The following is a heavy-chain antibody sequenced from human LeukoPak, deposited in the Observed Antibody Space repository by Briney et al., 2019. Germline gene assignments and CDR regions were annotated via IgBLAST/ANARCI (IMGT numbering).Heavy chain of an antibody. CDR2: IKSKGDGETT. J-gene: IGHJ4*02. CDR1: GFGFTNAW. CDR3: TTDLGITMIRGVIVY. V-gene: IGHV3-15*01. D-gene: IGHD3-10*01. Sequence: GGSLRLSCAASGFGFTNAWMSWVRQAPGKGLEWVGRIKSKGDGETTDYAAPGKGRFTMSRDDANATLYLQINSLITEDTAVYYCTTDLGITMIRGVIVYWGQGTLVTVSS.